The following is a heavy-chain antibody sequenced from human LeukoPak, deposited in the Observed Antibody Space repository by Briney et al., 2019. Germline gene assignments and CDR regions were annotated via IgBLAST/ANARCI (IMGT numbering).Heavy chain of an antibody. Sequence: PGGSLRLSCAASGFTVSSNYMSWVRQAPGKGLEWVSVIYSGGSTYYADSVKGRFTISRDNSKNTLYLQMYSLRAEDTAVYYCARYSSSWYGDGMDVWGQGTTVTVSS. CDR1: GFTVSSNY. V-gene: IGHV3-53*01. J-gene: IGHJ6*02. CDR2: IYSGGST. CDR3: ARYSSSWYGDGMDV. D-gene: IGHD6-13*01.